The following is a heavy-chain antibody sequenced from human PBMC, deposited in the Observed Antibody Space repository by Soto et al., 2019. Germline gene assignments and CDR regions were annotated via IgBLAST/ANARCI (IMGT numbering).Heavy chain of an antibody. V-gene: IGHV5-51*03. D-gene: IGHD3-9*01. Sequence: EVQLVQSGAEVKKPGESLKISCKGSGYSFTSYWIGWVRQMPGKGLEWMGIIYPGDSDTRYSPSFQGQVTISADKSISTAYLQWSSLKASDTAMYYWASLRNDILTGYYKPWFDYWGQGTLVTVSS. CDR1: GYSFTSYW. CDR3: ASLRNDILTGYYKPWFDY. CDR2: IYPGDSDT. J-gene: IGHJ4*02.